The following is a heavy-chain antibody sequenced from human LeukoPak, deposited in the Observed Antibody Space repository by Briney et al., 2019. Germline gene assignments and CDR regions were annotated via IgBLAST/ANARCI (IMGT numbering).Heavy chain of an antibody. CDR1: GYTFTSYD. D-gene: IGHD7-27*01. V-gene: IGHV1-8*01. Sequence: ASVKVSCRASGYTFTSYDINWMRQATGQGLEWMGWMSPNSGNTGYAQKFQGRVTMTRDTSTGTAYLELSSLRSEDSAVYYCVRTPPNWGADFWGQGTLVTVSS. CDR2: MSPNSGNT. CDR3: VRTPPNWGADF. J-gene: IGHJ4*02.